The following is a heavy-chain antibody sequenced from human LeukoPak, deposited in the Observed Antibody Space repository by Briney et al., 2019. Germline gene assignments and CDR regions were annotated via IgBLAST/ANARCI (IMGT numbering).Heavy chain of an antibody. V-gene: IGHV4-31*03. CDR1: GGSISSGGYY. J-gene: IGHJ2*01. Sequence: PSETLSLTCTVSGGSISSGGYYWSWIRQHPGKGLEWIGYIYYSGSTYYNPSLKSRVTISVVTSKNHASLMLSSLTAVGTAVYYFARDLGVIQTSWDFDLWGRGTLVTVSS. D-gene: IGHD2-21*01. CDR3: ARDLGVIQTSWDFDL. CDR2: IYYSGST.